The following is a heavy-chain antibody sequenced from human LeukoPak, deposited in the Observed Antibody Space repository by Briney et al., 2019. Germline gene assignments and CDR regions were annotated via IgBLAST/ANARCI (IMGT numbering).Heavy chain of an antibody. CDR2: IIPIFGTA. V-gene: IGHV1-69*06. Sequence: SVKVSCKASGGTFSSYAISWVRQAPGQELEWVGGIIPIFGTANYAQKFQGRVTITADKSTSTAYMELSSLRSEDTAVYYCARELAVAGRNYYYYGMDVWGKGTTVTVSS. J-gene: IGHJ6*04. D-gene: IGHD6-19*01. CDR3: ARELAVAGRNYYYYGMDV. CDR1: GGTFSSYA.